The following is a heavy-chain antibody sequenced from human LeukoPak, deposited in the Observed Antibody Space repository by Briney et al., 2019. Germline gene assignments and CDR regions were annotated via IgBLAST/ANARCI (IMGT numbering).Heavy chain of an antibody. D-gene: IGHD6-19*01. J-gene: IGHJ4*02. Sequence: VASVKVSCKASGYDFTSVGITWVRRAPGQGLEWMGWISPYNGNTKYSQKFQGRVAMTTDKSTTTAYMELRGLRFNDTAVYYCARAGSGSGWYFDYWGQGTLVTVSS. CDR2: ISPYNGNT. CDR3: ARAGSGSGWYFDY. CDR1: GYDFTSVG. V-gene: IGHV1-18*01.